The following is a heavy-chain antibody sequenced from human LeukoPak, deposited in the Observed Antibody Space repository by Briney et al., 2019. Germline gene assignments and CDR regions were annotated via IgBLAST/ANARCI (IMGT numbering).Heavy chain of an antibody. J-gene: IGHJ4*02. CDR2: INHSGST. CDR3: ARADTAMVDY. Sequence: PSETLSLTCTVSGGSISSYYWSWIRQPAGKGLEWIGEINHSGSTNYNPSLKSRVTISVDTSKNQFSLKLSSVTAADTAVYYCARADTAMVDYWGQGTLVTVSS. V-gene: IGHV4-34*01. CDR1: GGSISSYY. D-gene: IGHD5-18*01.